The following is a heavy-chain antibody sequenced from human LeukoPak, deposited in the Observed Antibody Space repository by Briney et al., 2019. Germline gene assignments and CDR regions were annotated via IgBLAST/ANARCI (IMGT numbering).Heavy chain of an antibody. V-gene: IGHV1-69*05. CDR2: IIPIFGTA. Sequence: SVKVSCKASGGTFSSYAISWVRQAPGQGLEWMGRIIPIFGTANYAQKFQGRVTITTDDSTSTAYMELSSLRSEDTAVYYCARELGYGFWSGYDYWGQGTLVTVSS. CDR1: GGTFSSYA. CDR3: ARELGYGFWSGYDY. D-gene: IGHD3-3*01. J-gene: IGHJ4*02.